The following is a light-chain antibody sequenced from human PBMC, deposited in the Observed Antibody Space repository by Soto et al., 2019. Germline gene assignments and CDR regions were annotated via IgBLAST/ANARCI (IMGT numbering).Light chain of an antibody. CDR2: DAS. V-gene: IGKV3-11*01. J-gene: IGKJ4*01. CDR1: QSVSSY. CDR3: QQRGDWPLT. Sequence: EIVLTQSPATLSLSPGERATLSRRASQSVSSYLAWYQQKPGQAPRLLIFDASNRATGIPARFSGSGSGTDFILTISSLEPEDFAVYYCQQRGDWPLTFGGGTKVEIK.